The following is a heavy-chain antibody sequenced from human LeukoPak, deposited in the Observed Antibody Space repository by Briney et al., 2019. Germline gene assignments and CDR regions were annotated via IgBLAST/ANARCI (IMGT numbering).Heavy chain of an antibody. CDR2: FDPEDGET. J-gene: IGHJ2*01. CDR1: GYTLTELS. CDR3: ATGVSGSGDWYFDL. D-gene: IGHD5-12*01. Sequence: GASVKVSCKVSGYTLTELSMHWVRQAPGKGLEWMGGFDPEDGETIYAQKFQGRVTMTEDTSTDKAYMELSSLRSEDTAVYYCATGVSGSGDWYFDLWGRGTLVTVSS. V-gene: IGHV1-24*01.